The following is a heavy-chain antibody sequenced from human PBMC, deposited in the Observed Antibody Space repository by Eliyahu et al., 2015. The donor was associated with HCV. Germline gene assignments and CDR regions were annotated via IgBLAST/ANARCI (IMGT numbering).Heavy chain of an antibody. Sequence: EVQLVESGGGLVKPGGSLRLSCAASGFTFSSYSMNWVRQAPGKGLEWVSSISSSSSYIYQPDSVKGRFTISRDNAKNSLYLQMNSLRAEDTAVYYCASALVVVTAIRNYYYGMDVWGQGTTVTVSS. V-gene: IGHV3-21*01. CDR3: ASALVVVTAIRNYYYGMDV. J-gene: IGHJ6*02. D-gene: IGHD2-21*02. CDR2: ISSSSSYI. CDR1: GFTFSSYS.